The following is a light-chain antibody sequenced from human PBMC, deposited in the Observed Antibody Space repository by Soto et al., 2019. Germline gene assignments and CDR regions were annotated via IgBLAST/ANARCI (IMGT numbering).Light chain of an antibody. V-gene: IGLV1-44*01. J-gene: IGLJ2*01. CDR3: AAWDDSLNGVV. Sequence: QLVLTQPPSASGTPGQRVTISCSGSSSNIGSNTVNWYQQLPGTAPKLLIYSNNQRPSGVPDRFSGSKSGTSASLAISGLQSEDEADYYCAAWDDSLNGVVFVGGTKVTVL. CDR2: SNN. CDR1: SSNIGSNT.